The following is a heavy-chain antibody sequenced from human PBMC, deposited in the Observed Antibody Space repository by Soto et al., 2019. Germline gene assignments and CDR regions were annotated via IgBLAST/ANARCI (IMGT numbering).Heavy chain of an antibody. CDR1: GFTFTNVA. V-gene: IGHV3-23*01. J-gene: IGHJ4*02. Sequence: GESLKISCAASGFTFTNVAMTWVRQAPGKGLEWVSTITDSGGRTDYADSVKGRFTISRDNSMNTLYLQMNSLRVEDTAVYYCAKEEGSTWYPTDHWGQGTLVTVSS. CDR3: AKEEGSTWYPTDH. D-gene: IGHD6-13*01. CDR2: ITDSGGRT.